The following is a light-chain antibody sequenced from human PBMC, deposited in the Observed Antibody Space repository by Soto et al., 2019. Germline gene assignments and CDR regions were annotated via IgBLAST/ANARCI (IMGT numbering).Light chain of an antibody. Sequence: EIVLTQSPGTLSLSPGERATLSCRASQSVRSSYLAWYQQKPGQAPRLLIYGASSRATGIPDRFSGSGSGTEFTLTVSRLEPEDFAVYYCQQYGSSPPTFGQGTKVEIK. J-gene: IGKJ1*01. CDR3: QQYGSSPPT. V-gene: IGKV3-20*01. CDR1: QSVRSSY. CDR2: GAS.